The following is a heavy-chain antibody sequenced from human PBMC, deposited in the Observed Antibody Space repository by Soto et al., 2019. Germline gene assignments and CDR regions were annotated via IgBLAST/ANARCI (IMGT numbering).Heavy chain of an antibody. CDR3: AREKHSTFDI. D-gene: IGHD6-13*01. Sequence: QVQLQQSGPGLVKPSQTLSLTCAISGDSVSTNGVAWNWIRLSPSRGLEWLGRTYYRAKWNTDYALSVKGRITINPDTSKNQFSLQLNSVTPEDTAVYYCAREKHSTFDIWGQGTMVAVSS. CDR2: TYYRAKWNT. J-gene: IGHJ3*02. CDR1: GDSVSTNGVA. V-gene: IGHV6-1*01.